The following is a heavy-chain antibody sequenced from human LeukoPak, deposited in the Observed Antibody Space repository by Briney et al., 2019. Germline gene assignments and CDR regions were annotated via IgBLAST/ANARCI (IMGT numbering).Heavy chain of an antibody. J-gene: IGHJ6*03. V-gene: IGHV5-51*01. CDR1: GYSFTSYW. CDR2: IYPGDSDT. CDR3: ARQSWSSSWYSHMDV. D-gene: IGHD6-13*01. Sequence: GESLKISCKGSGYSFTSYWIGWVRQMPGKGLEWMGIIYPGDSDTRYSPSFQGQVTIAADKSISTAYLQWSSLKASDTAMYYCARQSWSSSWYSHMDVWGKGTTVTVSS.